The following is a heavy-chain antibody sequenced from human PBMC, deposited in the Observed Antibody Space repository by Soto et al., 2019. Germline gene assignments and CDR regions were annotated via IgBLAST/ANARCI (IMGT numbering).Heavy chain of an antibody. CDR1: GGTFSSYA. V-gene: IGHV1-69*01. CDR2: IIPILGTA. Sequence: QVQLVQSGAEVKKPGSSVKVSCKASGGTFSSYAISWVRQAPGQGLEWMGGIIPILGTANYAQKFHGRVTITADDSTSTADMELSSLRSEDTAVYYCASATGQYYDFWSGYPLDVWGQGTTVTVSS. CDR3: ASATGQYYDFWSGYPLDV. J-gene: IGHJ6*02. D-gene: IGHD3-3*01.